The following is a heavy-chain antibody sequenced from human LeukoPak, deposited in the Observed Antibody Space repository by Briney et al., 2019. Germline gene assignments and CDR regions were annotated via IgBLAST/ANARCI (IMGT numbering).Heavy chain of an antibody. CDR2: INPNSGGT. Sequence: ASVKVSCKASGYTFTGYYMHWVRQAPGQGLEWMGWINPNSGGTNYAQKSQGRVTMTRDTSISTAYMELSRLRSDDTAVYYCARARITMIVVVIKEFDYWGQGTLVTVSS. CDR3: ARARITMIVVVIKEFDY. J-gene: IGHJ4*02. V-gene: IGHV1-2*02. CDR1: GYTFTGYY. D-gene: IGHD3-22*01.